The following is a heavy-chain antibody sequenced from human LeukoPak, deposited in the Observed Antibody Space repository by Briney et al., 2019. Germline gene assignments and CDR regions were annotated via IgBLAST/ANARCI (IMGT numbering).Heavy chain of an antibody. V-gene: IGHV1-8*01. CDR2: MNPNGGNT. CDR3: ARDSYDYVWGSYATGYYGMDV. D-gene: IGHD3-16*01. Sequence: ASVKVSCKASGYTFTSYDIKWVRQATGQGLEWMGWMNPNGGNTGYAQKFQGRVTMTRNTSISTAYMELSSLRSEDTAVYYCARDSYDYVWGSYATGYYGMDVWGQGTTVTVSS. J-gene: IGHJ6*02. CDR1: GYTFTSYD.